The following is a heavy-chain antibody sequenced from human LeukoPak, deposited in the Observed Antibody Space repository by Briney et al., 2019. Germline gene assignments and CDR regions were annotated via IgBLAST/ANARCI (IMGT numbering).Heavy chain of an antibody. CDR1: GFTFSDYA. J-gene: IGHJ4*02. CDR2: IAYDGSSK. V-gene: IGHV3-30-3*01. CDR3: ARATMVRGVAVDY. D-gene: IGHD3-10*01. Sequence: PGRSLRLSCAASGFTFSDYAMHWVRQAPGKGLEWVAVIAYDGSSKFHADSVVGRFTISRDNSKNTLYLRLNSLGAEDTAVYFCARATMVRGVAVDYWGQGTLVTVSS.